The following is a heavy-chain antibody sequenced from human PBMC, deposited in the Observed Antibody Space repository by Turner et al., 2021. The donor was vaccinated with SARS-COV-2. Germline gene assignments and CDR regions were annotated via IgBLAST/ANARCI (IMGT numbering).Heavy chain of an antibody. D-gene: IGHD3-22*01. J-gene: IGHJ3*02. Sequence: QVQLQESGPGLVTPSETLSLTCTVSGVSISSSCWSWIRQSPEKGLECISYICHNGSTHHDPSLKSRVTISLDTSKNQFSLKLSSVTAADTAVYYGARVMHSSGLVADAFDIWGQGTMVTVSS. V-gene: IGHV4-59*08. CDR2: ICHNGST. CDR1: GVSISSSC. CDR3: ARVMHSSGLVADAFDI.